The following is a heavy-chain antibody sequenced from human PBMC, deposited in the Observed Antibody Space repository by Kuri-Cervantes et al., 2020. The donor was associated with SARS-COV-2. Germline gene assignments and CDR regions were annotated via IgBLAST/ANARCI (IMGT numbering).Heavy chain of an antibody. J-gene: IGHJ6*02. D-gene: IGHD3-3*01. CDR3: ARDRRRDDFWGGYSIKFKYYYYGMDV. CDR1: GFTFSDYY. V-gene: IGHV3-11*06. Sequence: GESLKISCAASGFTFSDYYMSWIRQAPWKGLEWVSYISSSSSYTNYADSVKGRFTISRDNAKNSLYLQMNSLRAEDTAVYYCARDRRRDDFWGGYSIKFKYYYYGMDVWGQGTTVTVSS. CDR2: ISSSSSYT.